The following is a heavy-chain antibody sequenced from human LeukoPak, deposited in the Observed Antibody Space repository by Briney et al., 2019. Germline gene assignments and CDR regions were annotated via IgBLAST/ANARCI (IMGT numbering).Heavy chain of an antibody. CDR3: ARDALHTAHFDY. V-gene: IGHV3-33*01. J-gene: IGHJ4*02. Sequence: PGRSRRLSCAASGFTFSSYGMHWVRQAPGKGLEGVAVIYYDGSDKRYADSVKGRFTISRDNARNSLYLQMNSLRDEDTAVYSCARDALHTAHFDYWGQGTLVTVSS. D-gene: IGHD5-18*01. CDR2: IYYDGSDK. CDR1: GFTFSSYG.